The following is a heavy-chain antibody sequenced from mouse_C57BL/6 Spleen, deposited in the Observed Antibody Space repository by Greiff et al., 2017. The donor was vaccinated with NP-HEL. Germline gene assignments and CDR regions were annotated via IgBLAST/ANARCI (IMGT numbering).Heavy chain of an antibody. CDR3: ARHEDRGYGNYVWFAY. J-gene: IGHJ3*01. V-gene: IGHV1-62-2*01. CDR1: GYTFTEYT. Sequence: QVQLQQSGAELVKPGASVKLSCKASGYTFTEYTIHWVKQRPGQGLEWIGWFYPGSGSIKYNEKFKDKATLTADKSSSTVYMELSRLTSEDSAVYFCARHEDRGYGNYVWFAYWGQGTLVTVSA. D-gene: IGHD2-1*01. CDR2: FYPGSGSI.